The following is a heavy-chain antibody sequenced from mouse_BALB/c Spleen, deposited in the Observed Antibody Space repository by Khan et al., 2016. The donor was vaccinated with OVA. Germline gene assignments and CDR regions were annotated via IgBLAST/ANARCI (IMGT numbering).Heavy chain of an antibody. CDR3: ASHLTGSFAY. CDR2: ISSDGDYT. V-gene: IGHV5-6*01. J-gene: IGHJ3*01. CDR1: GFTFSSYS. Sequence: EVQGVESGGDLVKPGGSLKLSCAASGFTFSSYSMSWVRQTPDKRLEWVATISSDGDYTYFPDSVKGRFTISRDNAKNTLNLQMSSLKSEDTALYYWASHLTGSFAYWGQGTLVTVSA. D-gene: IGHD4-1*01.